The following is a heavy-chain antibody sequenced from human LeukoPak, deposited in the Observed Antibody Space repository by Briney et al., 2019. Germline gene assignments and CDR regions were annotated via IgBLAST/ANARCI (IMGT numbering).Heavy chain of an antibody. D-gene: IGHD1-26*01. J-gene: IGHJ4*02. CDR3: ARTKWELLLGDY. V-gene: IGHV3-48*01. CDR1: GFTFSTYG. Sequence: PGGSLRLSCVASGFTFSTYGMNWVRQAPGRGLEWVSYISSSSSTIYYADSVKGRFTISRDNAKNSLYLQMNSLRGEDTAVYYCARTKWELLLGDYWGQGTLVTVSS. CDR2: ISSSSSTI.